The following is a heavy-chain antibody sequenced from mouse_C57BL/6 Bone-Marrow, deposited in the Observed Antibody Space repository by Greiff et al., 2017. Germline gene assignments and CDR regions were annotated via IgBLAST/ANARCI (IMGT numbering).Heavy chain of an antibody. J-gene: IGHJ3*01. V-gene: IGHV1-64*01. Sequence: VQLQQPGAELVKPGASVKLSCKASGYTFTSYWMHWVKQRPGQGLEWIGMIHPNSGSTNYNEKFKSKATLAVDKSSSKAYMQLSSLTSEDSAVYYCANYYGSSGFAYWGQGTLVTVSA. CDR3: ANYYGSSGFAY. CDR2: IHPNSGST. CDR1: GYTFTSYW. D-gene: IGHD1-1*01.